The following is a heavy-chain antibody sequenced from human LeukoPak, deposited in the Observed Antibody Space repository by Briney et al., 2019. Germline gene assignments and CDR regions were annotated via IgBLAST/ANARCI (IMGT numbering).Heavy chain of an antibody. D-gene: IGHD2-2*01. J-gene: IGHJ6*01. Sequence: SETLSLTCAVYGGSFSGYYWSWIRQPPGKGLEWIGYVYYSGSTNYNPSLKSRVTISVDTSKNQFSLNLSSVTAADTAVYYCARHGTSSYYYYAMDVWGQGTTVTVSS. CDR2: VYYSGST. V-gene: IGHV4-34*11. CDR1: GGSFSGYY. CDR3: ARHGTSSYYYYAMDV.